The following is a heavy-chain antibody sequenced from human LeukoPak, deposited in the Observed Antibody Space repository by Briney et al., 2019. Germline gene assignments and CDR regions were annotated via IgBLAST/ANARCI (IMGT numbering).Heavy chain of an antibody. Sequence: ASVKVSCMASGYTFTGYYMHWVRQAPGQGLEWMGWINPNSGGTNYAQKFQGRVTMTRDTSISTVYMELSRVRSDDTAVYYCARAGILTGYYLGVDYWGQGTLVTVSS. V-gene: IGHV1-2*02. CDR1: GYTFTGYY. J-gene: IGHJ4*02. CDR2: INPNSGGT. CDR3: ARAGILTGYYLGVDY. D-gene: IGHD3-9*01.